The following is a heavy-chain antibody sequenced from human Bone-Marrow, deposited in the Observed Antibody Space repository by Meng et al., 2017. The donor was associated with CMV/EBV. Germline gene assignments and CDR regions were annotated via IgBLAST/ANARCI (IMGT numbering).Heavy chain of an antibody. J-gene: IGHJ5*02. Sequence: GSVSSGSYYWSWIRQPPGKGLEWIGYIYYSGSTNYNPSLKSRVTISVDTSKNQFSLKLSSVTAADTAVYYCARGEFEYSSSPPFYPWGQGTLVTVSS. CDR3: ARGEFEYSSSPPFYP. CDR1: GSVSSGSYY. D-gene: IGHD6-6*01. CDR2: IYYSGST. V-gene: IGHV4-61*01.